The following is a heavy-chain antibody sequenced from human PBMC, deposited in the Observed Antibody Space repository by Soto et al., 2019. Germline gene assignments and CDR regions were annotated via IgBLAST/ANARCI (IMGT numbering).Heavy chain of an antibody. V-gene: IGHV1-69*12. D-gene: IGHD2-21*02. CDR2: IIPIFGTA. CDR1: GGTFSSYA. CDR3: ARRDIVVVTATGYYYYGMDV. Sequence: QVQLVQSGAEVKKPGSSVKVSCKASGGTFSSYAISWVRQAPGQGLEWMGGIIPIFGTANYAQKFQGRVTITADESTSTAYMELSSLRSEDTDVYYCARRDIVVVTATGYYYYGMDVWGQGTTVTVSS. J-gene: IGHJ6*02.